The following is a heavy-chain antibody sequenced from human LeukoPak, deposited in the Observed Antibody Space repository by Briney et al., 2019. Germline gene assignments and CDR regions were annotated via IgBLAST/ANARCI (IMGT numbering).Heavy chain of an antibody. Sequence: PGGSLRLSCAASGFTFSSYGMHWVRQAPGKGLEWVAVISYDGSNKYYADSVKGRFTISRDNSKNTLYLQMNSLRAEDTAVYYCARTVVLRYFDWLSIDYWGQGTLVTVSS. CDR3: ARTVVLRYFDWLSIDY. D-gene: IGHD3-9*01. J-gene: IGHJ4*02. V-gene: IGHV3-30*03. CDR2: ISYDGSNK. CDR1: GFTFSSYG.